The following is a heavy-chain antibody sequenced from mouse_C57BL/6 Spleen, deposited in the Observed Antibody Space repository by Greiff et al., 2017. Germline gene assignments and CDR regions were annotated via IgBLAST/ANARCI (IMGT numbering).Heavy chain of an antibody. V-gene: IGHV1-42*01. Sequence: VQLQQSGPELVKPGASVKISCKASGYSFTAYYMNWVKQSPETSLVWIGEFNPSTGGTTYNQTFKAKATLTVDKSSSTAYMQHKSLTTEDSAVYYCGRPRNWDDYAMDYGGQGTSVTVSS. D-gene: IGHD4-1*01. CDR3: GRPRNWDDYAMDY. CDR2: FNPSTGGT. CDR1: GYSFTAYY. J-gene: IGHJ4*01.